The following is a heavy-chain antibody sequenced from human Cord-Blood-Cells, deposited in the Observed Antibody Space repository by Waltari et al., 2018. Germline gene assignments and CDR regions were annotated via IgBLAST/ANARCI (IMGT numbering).Heavy chain of an antibody. CDR2: IIPIFGTT. V-gene: IGHV1-69*01. D-gene: IGHD3-10*01. Sequence: QVQLVQSGAAVKKPGSSVKVSCKASGGTFSSYAISWVRQAPGQGLEWMGGIIPIFGTTNYAKKFQGRVTITADESTSTAYMELSSLRSEDTAVYYCARPGGFGELYYYYYMDVWGKGTTVTVSS. CDR3: ARPGGFGELYYYYYMDV. J-gene: IGHJ6*03. CDR1: GGTFSSYA.